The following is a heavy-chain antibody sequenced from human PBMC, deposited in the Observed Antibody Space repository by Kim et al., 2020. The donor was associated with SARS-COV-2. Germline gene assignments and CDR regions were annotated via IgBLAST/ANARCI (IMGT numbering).Heavy chain of an antibody. CDR3: AKGLSSSWHTPIGS. D-gene: IGHD6-13*01. J-gene: IGHJ5*02. V-gene: IGHV3-30*02. Sequence: ADSVKGRFTISRDNSKNTLYLQMNSLRAEDTAVYYCAKGLSSSWHTPIGSWGQGTLVTVSS.